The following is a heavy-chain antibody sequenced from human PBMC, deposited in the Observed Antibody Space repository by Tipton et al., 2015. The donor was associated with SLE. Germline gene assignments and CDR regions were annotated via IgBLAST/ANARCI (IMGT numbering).Heavy chain of an antibody. CDR3: AVSTGDRLYYYYYMDV. J-gene: IGHJ6*03. Sequence: SLRLSCATSGFTFSSYAMTWVRQAPGKGLEWVSSISSNKNYIYYADSVKGRFTISRDNAKNSLYLQMNSLRAEDTALYYCAVSTGDRLYYYYYMDVWGKGTTVTVSS. CDR2: ISSNKNYI. V-gene: IGHV3-21*04. D-gene: IGHD7-27*01. CDR1: GFTFSSYA.